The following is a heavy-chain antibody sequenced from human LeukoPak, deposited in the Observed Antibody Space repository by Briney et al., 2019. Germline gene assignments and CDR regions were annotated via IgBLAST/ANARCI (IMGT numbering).Heavy chain of an antibody. Sequence: GGSLRLSCAASGFTFSRYSMNWVRQAAGKGLEWVSFISGNSAYIYYADSVKGRFTISRDNAKNSLYLQMNSLRAEDTAVYYCARGEYGSGSYHIDYWGQGTLVTVSS. J-gene: IGHJ4*02. CDR2: ISGNSAYI. D-gene: IGHD3-10*01. V-gene: IGHV3-21*01. CDR3: ARGEYGSGSYHIDY. CDR1: GFTFSRYS.